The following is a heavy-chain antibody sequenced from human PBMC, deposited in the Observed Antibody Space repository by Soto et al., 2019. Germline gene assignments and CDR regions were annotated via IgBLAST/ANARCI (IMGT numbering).Heavy chain of an antibody. V-gene: IGHV1-2*04. CDR2: INPNSGGT. Sequence: ASVKVSCKASGYTFTGYYMHWVRQAPGQGLEWMGWINPNSGGTNYAQKFQGWVTMTRDTSISTAYMELSRLRSDDTAVYYCARGGGGSYCSSTSCYSDYYYGMDVWGQGTTVTV. CDR3: ARGGGGSYCSSTSCYSDYYYGMDV. J-gene: IGHJ6*02. CDR1: GYTFTGYY. D-gene: IGHD2-2*01.